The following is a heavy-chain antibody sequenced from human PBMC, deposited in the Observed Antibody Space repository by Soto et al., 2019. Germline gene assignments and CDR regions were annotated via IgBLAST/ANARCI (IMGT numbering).Heavy chain of an antibody. J-gene: IGHJ5*02. V-gene: IGHV1-69*04. CDR3: AKEDAAGFKS. CDR1: GGDLTNSG. Sequence: QVHLVQSGAEMKKPGSSVKVSCKVSGGDLTNSGISWVRQAPGQGLEWMGGIFPLLAMVDYSQKFQGRVTITADESTKPPHMDPASLRSEPTAVYFFAKEDAAGFKSWGQGILVIVSS. D-gene: IGHD6-13*01. CDR2: IFPLLAMV.